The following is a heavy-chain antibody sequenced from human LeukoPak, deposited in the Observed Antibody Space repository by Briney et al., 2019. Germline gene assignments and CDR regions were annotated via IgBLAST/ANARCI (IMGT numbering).Heavy chain of an antibody. V-gene: IGHV3-7*01. CDR3: ARAVYSSSWPYYYYMDV. J-gene: IGHJ6*03. CDR1: GFTFSSYW. CDR2: IKQDGSEK. Sequence: GGSLRLSCAASGFTFSSYWMSWVRQAPGKGLEWVANIKQDGSEKYYVDSVKGRFTISRDNAKNSLYLQMNSLRAEDTAVYYCARAVYSSSWPYYYYMDVWGKGTTVTISS. D-gene: IGHD6-13*01.